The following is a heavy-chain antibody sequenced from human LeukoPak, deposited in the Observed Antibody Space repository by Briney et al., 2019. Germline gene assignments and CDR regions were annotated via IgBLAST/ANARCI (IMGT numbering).Heavy chain of an antibody. CDR3: AKVDGHYYGSGSYY. CDR2: ISGSGGST. J-gene: IGHJ4*02. V-gene: IGHV3-23*01. Sequence: PGGSLRLSCAASGFTFSSYAMSWVRQAPGKGLEWVSAISGSGGSTYYADSVKGRFTISRDNSKNTLYLQMNSLRAEDTAVYYCAKVDGHYYGSGSYYWGQGTLVTVSS. D-gene: IGHD3-10*01. CDR1: GFTFSSYA.